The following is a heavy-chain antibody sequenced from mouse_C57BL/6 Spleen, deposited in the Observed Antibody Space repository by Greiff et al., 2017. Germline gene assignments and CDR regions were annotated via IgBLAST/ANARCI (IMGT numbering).Heavy chain of an antibody. J-gene: IGHJ4*01. D-gene: IGHD1-1*01. CDR3: AKSYYGSSPYAMDY. Sequence: QVQLKESGPGLVQPSQSLSITCTVSGFSLTSYGVHWVRQPPGKGLEWLGVIWSGGSTDYHAAFISRLSISKDNSKSQVFFKMNSLQADDTAIYYCAKSYYGSSPYAMDYWGQGTTVTVSS. CDR2: IWSGGST. V-gene: IGHV2-4*01. CDR1: GFSLTSYG.